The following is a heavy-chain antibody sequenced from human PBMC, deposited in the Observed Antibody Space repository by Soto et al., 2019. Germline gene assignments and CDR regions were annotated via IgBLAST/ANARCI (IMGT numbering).Heavy chain of an antibody. CDR3: ARIMVRDIISAFDI. J-gene: IGHJ3*02. CDR2: IDPSDSYT. D-gene: IGHD3-10*01. V-gene: IGHV5-10-1*01. CDR1: GYSFSTYY. Sequence: PGESLKISCEGSGYSFSTYYITLVRQMPGKGLEWMGRIDPSDSYTNYSPSFEGHVTISADKSISTAYLQWSSLKASDTAMYYCARIMVRDIISAFDIWGQGTMVTVSS.